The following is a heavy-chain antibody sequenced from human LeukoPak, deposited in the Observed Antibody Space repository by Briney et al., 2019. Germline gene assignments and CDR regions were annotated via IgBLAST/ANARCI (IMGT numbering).Heavy chain of an antibody. Sequence: SQTLSLTCAISGDSVSSNSAAWNWIRHSPSSGLEWLGRTYYRSKWYNDYAVSVKSRITINPDTSKNQFSLQLNSVTPEDTAVYYCARVPRISHYGMDVWGKGTTVTVSS. CDR3: ARVPRISHYGMDV. D-gene: IGHD1-14*01. CDR1: GDSVSSNSAA. J-gene: IGHJ6*04. V-gene: IGHV6-1*01. CDR2: TYYRSKWYN.